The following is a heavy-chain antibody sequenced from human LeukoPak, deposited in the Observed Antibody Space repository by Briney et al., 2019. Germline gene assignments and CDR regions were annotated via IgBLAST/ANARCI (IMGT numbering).Heavy chain of an antibody. V-gene: IGHV4-39*01. Sequence: PSETLSLTCTVSGGSISSSSYYWGRIRQAPGKGREWIGSIYYSGIFYSGRTYYNPSLKSRVTVSVDTSKNQFSLELSSVTAADTGVYYCATRYTSGWYVSDWGQGNLVTVSS. D-gene: IGHD6-19*01. J-gene: IGHJ4*02. CDR3: ATRYTSGWYVSD. CDR2: IYYSGIFYSGRT. CDR1: GGSISSSSYY.